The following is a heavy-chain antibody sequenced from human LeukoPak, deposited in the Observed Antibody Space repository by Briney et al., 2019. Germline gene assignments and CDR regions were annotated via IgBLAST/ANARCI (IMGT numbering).Heavy chain of an antibody. V-gene: IGHV3-23*01. Sequence: GGSLRLSCAASGFTFSSYAMSWVRQDPGKGLDWVSAISGSGGSTYYADSVKGRFTISRDNSKNTLYLQMNSLRAEDTAVYYCASRITMVRGVITSHMRNDAFDIWGQGTMVTVSS. CDR1: GFTFSSYA. J-gene: IGHJ3*02. CDR3: ASRITMVRGVITSHMRNDAFDI. D-gene: IGHD3-10*01. CDR2: ISGSGGST.